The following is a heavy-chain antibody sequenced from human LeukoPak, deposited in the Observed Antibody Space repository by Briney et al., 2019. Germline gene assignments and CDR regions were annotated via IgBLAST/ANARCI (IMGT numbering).Heavy chain of an antibody. V-gene: IGHV4-4*07. CDR1: GGSISSYY. D-gene: IGHD3-22*01. Sequence: PSETLSLTCTVSGGSISSYYWNWMRQPAGKGLEWIGRVYANGYSSSNPSLKSRVNISVETSKNQFSLTVRSVTAADTAVYYCARQTTSGYLDYWGQGTPVTVS. J-gene: IGHJ4*02. CDR3: ARQTTSGYLDY. CDR2: VYANGYS.